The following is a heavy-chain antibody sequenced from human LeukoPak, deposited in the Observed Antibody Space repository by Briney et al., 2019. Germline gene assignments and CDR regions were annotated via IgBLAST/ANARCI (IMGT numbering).Heavy chain of an antibody. Sequence: KPSETLSLTCTVSGGSISSSSYYWGWIRQPPGKGLEWIGSIYYSGSTYYNPSLKSRVTISVDTSKNQFSLKPSSVTAADTAVYYCARRFTMIVVIPEDYFDYWGQGTLVTVSS. CDR2: IYYSGST. CDR3: ARRFTMIVVIPEDYFDY. V-gene: IGHV4-39*01. D-gene: IGHD3-22*01. CDR1: GGSISSSSYY. J-gene: IGHJ4*02.